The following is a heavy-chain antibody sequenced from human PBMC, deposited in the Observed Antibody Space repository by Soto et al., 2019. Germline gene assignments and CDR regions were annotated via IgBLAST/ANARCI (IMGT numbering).Heavy chain of an antibody. J-gene: IGHJ4*02. Sequence: GGSLRLSCAASGFTFSSYAMSWVRQAPGKGLEWVSAISGSGGSTYYADSVKGRLTISRDNSKNTLYLQMNSLRAEDTAVYYCAKDRAKRGTIGYCSGGSCYPLDYWGQGTLVTVSS. V-gene: IGHV3-23*01. CDR2: ISGSGGST. CDR3: AKDRAKRGTIGYCSGGSCYPLDY. D-gene: IGHD2-15*01. CDR1: GFTFSSYA.